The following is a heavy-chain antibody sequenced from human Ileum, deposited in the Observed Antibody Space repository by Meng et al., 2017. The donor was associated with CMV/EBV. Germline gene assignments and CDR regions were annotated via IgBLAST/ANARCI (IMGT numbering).Heavy chain of an antibody. D-gene: IGHD4-23*01. V-gene: IGHV4-34*01. J-gene: IGHJ4*02. CDR3: ATNSEDY. CDR2: VHHGGIT. CDR1: GGSFSDYY. Sequence: QGQLQQWGAGLLKPSETLSLTCAVYGGSFSDYYWIWIRQSPGKGLEWIGEVHHGGITNYNPSLKSRVTISVDTSKNQFFLKLTSVTAADTGLYYCATNSEDYWGQGTLVTVSS.